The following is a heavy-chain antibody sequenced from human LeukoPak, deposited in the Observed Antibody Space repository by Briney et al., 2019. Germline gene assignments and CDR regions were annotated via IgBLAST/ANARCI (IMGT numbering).Heavy chain of an antibody. CDR1: GYTFTGYY. CDR2: INPNSGGT. Sequence: ASVKVSCKASGYTFTGYYMHWVRQAPGQGLEWMGWINPNSGGTNYAQKFQGRVTMTRDTSISTAYMELSSLRSEDTAVYYCARGGYYGSGNDFRFDPWGQGTLVTVSS. J-gene: IGHJ5*02. D-gene: IGHD3-10*01. V-gene: IGHV1-2*02. CDR3: ARGGYYGSGNDFRFDP.